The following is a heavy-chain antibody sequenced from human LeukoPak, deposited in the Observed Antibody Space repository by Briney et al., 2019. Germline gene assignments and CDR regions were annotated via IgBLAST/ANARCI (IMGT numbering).Heavy chain of an antibody. V-gene: IGHV1-2*02. Sequence: ASVEVSCKASGYTFTGYYMHWVRQAPGQGIEWMGWINPNSGGTNYAQKFQGRVTMTRDTSISTAYMELRSLRSDDTAVYYCARGDYCNYGMDVWGQGTTVTVSS. CDR3: ARGDYCNYGMDV. CDR1: GYTFTGYY. J-gene: IGHJ6*02. CDR2: INPNSGGT. D-gene: IGHD3-16*01.